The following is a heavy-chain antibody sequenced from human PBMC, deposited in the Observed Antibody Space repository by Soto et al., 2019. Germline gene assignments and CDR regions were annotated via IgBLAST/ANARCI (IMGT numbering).Heavy chain of an antibody. CDR2: IIPILTTP. V-gene: IGHV1-69*13. CDR3: ATSVGIAPTGEDGMDV. Sequence: SVKVSCKASGGTFSIYGFSWVRQAPGQGPEWIGGIIPILTTPNYAQKFHGRVTIVADESTSTVYMELSSLKSEDTAVYYCATSVGIAPTGEDGMDVWGQGTSVTVSS. D-gene: IGHD2-8*02. CDR1: GGTFSIYG. J-gene: IGHJ6*02.